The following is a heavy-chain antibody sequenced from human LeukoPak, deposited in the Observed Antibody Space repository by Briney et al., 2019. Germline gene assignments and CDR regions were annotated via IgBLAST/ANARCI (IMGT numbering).Heavy chain of an antibody. CDR3: ARDPTTVTKGLDI. CDR2: ISYIGST. CDR1: GGSFSSHY. V-gene: IGHV4-59*11. D-gene: IGHD4-17*01. J-gene: IGHJ3*02. Sequence: SETLSLTRTVSGGSFSSHYWSWIRQPPGKGLEWIGYISYIGSTNYNPSLKSRVTISVDTSKNQFSLKLSSVTAADTAVYYCARDPTTVTKGLDIWGQGTMVTVSS.